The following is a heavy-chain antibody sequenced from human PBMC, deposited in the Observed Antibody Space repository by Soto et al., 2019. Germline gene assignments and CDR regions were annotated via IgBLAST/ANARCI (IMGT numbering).Heavy chain of an antibody. D-gene: IGHD3-22*01. CDR1: GAPIRSYC. CDR3: ARGGGKYYYESSGHSNHAMDV. V-gene: IGHV4-59*01. J-gene: IGHJ6*02. CDR2: IYDSGNT. Sequence: ERLSRTCPVSGAPIRSYCWSWIRQPPGKGLEWIGYIYDSGNTDYNPSLKSRVTISVDTSRNQFSLKLSSVTTADTAVYYCARGGGKYYYESSGHSNHAMDVWGQGNTVT.